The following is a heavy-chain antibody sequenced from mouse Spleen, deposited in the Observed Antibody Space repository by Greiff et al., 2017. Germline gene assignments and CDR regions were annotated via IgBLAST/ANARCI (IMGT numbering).Heavy chain of an antibody. Sequence: QVQLKQPGAELVMPGASVKLSCKASGYTFTSYWMHWVKQRPGQGLEWIGEIDPSDSYTNYNQKFKGKATLTVDKSSSTAYMQLSSLTSEDSAVYYCASGGNYKVGWYFDVWGAGTTVTVSS. CDR3: ASGGNYKVGWYFDV. CDR2: IDPSDSYT. J-gene: IGHJ1*01. CDR1: GYTFTSYW. D-gene: IGHD2-1*01. V-gene: IGHV1-69*01.